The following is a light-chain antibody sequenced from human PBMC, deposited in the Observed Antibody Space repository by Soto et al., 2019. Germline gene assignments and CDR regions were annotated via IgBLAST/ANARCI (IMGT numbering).Light chain of an antibody. Sequence: QSALTQPASMSGSPGQSITISCTGTSIEVGSYNYVSWYQQHPGKAPKLMIYDVSNRPSGVSNRFSGSKSGNTASLTISGLQAEDEADYYCSSYTSSSTVVFGGGTKVTVL. CDR2: DVS. CDR3: SSYTSSSTVV. V-gene: IGLV2-14*01. CDR1: SIEVGSYNY. J-gene: IGLJ2*01.